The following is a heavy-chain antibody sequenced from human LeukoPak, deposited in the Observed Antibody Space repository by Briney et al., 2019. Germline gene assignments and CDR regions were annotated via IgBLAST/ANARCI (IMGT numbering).Heavy chain of an antibody. D-gene: IGHD2-21*02. CDR2: INHSGST. V-gene: IGHV4-34*01. J-gene: IGHJ4*02. CDR3: ARGGFYCGGDCYVDY. CDR1: GGSFSPYY. Sequence: SETLSLTCAVYGGSFSPYYWSWIRQPPGKGLEWIGEINHSGSTNYNPPLKSRVTISVDTSKNQFSLRLSSVTAADTAVYHCARGGFYCGGDCYVDYWGQGTLVTVSS.